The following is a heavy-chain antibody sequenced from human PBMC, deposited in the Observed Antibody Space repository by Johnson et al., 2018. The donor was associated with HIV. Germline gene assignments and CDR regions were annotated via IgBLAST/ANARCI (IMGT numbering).Heavy chain of an antibody. J-gene: IGHJ3*02. V-gene: IGHV3-7*05. Sequence: VQLVESGGGLVQPGGSLRLSCAASGFTFSSYWMSWVRQAPGKGLEWVANIKQDGSEKYYVDSVKGRFTISRDNAKNSLYLQMNSLRTEDTAIYYCSRDSWGRRPHDTFDIWGQGTMVTVSS. CDR2: IKQDGSEK. CDR1: GFTFSSYW. CDR3: SRDSWGRRPHDTFDI. D-gene: IGHD3-16*01.